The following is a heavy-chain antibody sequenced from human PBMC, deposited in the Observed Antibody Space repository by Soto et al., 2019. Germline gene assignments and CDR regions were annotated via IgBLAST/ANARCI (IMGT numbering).Heavy chain of an antibody. CDR1: GGTFSSYA. J-gene: IGHJ4*02. CDR3: ARSHYDSSGYYYVVPFDY. V-gene: IGHV1-69*06. D-gene: IGHD3-22*01. Sequence: QVQLVQSGAEVKKPGSSVKVSCKASGGTFSSYAISWVRQAPGQGLEWMGGIIPIFGTANYAQKFQGRVTITADKATSTAYMELSSLRSEDTAVYYCARSHYDSSGYYYVVPFDYWGQGTLVTVSS. CDR2: IIPIFGTA.